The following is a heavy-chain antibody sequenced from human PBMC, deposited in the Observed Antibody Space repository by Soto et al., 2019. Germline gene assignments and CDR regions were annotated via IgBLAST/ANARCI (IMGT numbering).Heavy chain of an antibody. CDR1: GFTSSNYC. D-gene: IGHD2-2*01. V-gene: IGHV3-74*01. CDR3: ARVPHCNSSRCFSYFDL. J-gene: IGHJ2*01. Sequence: EMQLVESGGGLVQPGGSLRLSCAASGFTSSNYCIHWVRQAPGKGLVWVSRVNSDGSSTLYADSVKGRFTVSRDNGKNTLFLQMNSLRADDTAVYYCARVPHCNSSRCFSYFDLWGRGTLVTVSS. CDR2: VNSDGSST.